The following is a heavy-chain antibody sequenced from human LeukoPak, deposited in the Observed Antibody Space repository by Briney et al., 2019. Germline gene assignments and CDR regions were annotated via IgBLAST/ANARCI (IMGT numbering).Heavy chain of an antibody. CDR3: TSQAYCSGGSCYGRGYYYYYYMDV. Sequence: QPGGSLRPSCAASGFTFSGSAMHWVRQASGKGLEWVGRIRSKANSYATAYAASVKGRFTISRDDSKNTAYLQMNSLKTEDTAVYYCTSQAYCSGGSCYGRGYYYYYYMDVWGKGTTVTVSS. J-gene: IGHJ6*03. CDR2: IRSKANSYAT. D-gene: IGHD2-15*01. CDR1: GFTFSGSA. V-gene: IGHV3-73*01.